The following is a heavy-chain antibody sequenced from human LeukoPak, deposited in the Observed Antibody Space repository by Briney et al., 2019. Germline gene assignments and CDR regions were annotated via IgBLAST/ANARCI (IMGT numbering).Heavy chain of an antibody. CDR2: ISYSGST. V-gene: IGHV4-59*12. CDR1: GDSITDYY. D-gene: IGHD6-13*01. Sequence: KASETLSLTCTVSGDSITDYYWIWIRQPPGKGLEWIGYISYSGSTSYNPSLKSRVTISADTSKNHFSLKLSSVTAADTAVYYCARGGYSSNWQLNYWGQGTLVTVSS. J-gene: IGHJ4*02. CDR3: ARGGYSSNWQLNY.